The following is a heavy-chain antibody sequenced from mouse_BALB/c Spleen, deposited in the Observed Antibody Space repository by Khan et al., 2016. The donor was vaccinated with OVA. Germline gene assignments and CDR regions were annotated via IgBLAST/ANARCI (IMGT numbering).Heavy chain of an antibody. D-gene: IGHD2-12*01. CDR1: GFTFSTYG. CDR2: ISTGGSYT. V-gene: IGHV5-6*01. J-gene: IGHJ3*01. Sequence: EVQLLETGGDLVKPGGSLKLSCAASGFTFSTYGMSWVRQTPDKRLEWVATISTGGSYTYYPDSVKGRFTISRDNAKNTLYLQMSSLKSEDTAMFYWAGLAINYNSGGFAYGAQGTLVIVFA. CDR3: AGLAINYNSGGFAY.